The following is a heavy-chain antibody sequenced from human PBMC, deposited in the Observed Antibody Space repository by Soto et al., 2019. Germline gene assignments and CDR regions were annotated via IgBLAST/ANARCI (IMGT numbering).Heavy chain of an antibody. J-gene: IGHJ6*02. V-gene: IGHV3-30-3*01. CDR3: ARVEYYYDSSGSGTAGGMDV. CDR2: ISYDGSNK. CDR1: GFTFSSYA. Sequence: GGSLRLSCAASGFTFSSYAMHWVRQAPGKGLEWVAVISYDGSNKYYADSVKGRFTISRDNSKNTLYLQMNSLRAEDTAVYYCARVEYYYDSSGSGTAGGMDVWGQGTTVTVSS. D-gene: IGHD3-22*01.